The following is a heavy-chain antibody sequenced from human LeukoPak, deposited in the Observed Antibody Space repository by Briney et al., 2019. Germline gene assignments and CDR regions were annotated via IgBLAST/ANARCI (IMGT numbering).Heavy chain of an antibody. J-gene: IGHJ4*02. CDR3: TRDYGGYCRSTSCYRTIFDY. CDR2: INPNSGGT. V-gene: IGHV1-2*02. CDR1: GYSFTGYS. D-gene: IGHD2-2*02. Sequence: ASVKVSCKTSGYSFTGYSLHWVRQAPGQGLEWMGWINPNSGGTNYAQKFQGRVTMTRDTSISTAYMDLSRLRSDDTAVYYCTRDYGGYCRSTSCYRTIFDYWGQGTLVTVSS.